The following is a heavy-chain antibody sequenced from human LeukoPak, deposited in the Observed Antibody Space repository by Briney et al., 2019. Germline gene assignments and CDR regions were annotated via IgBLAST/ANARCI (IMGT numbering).Heavy chain of an antibody. V-gene: IGHV1-69*04. Sequence: GASVKVSCKASGGTFSSYAISWVRQAPGQGLEWMGRIIPILGIANYAQKFQGRVTITADKSTSTAYMELSSLRSEDTAVYYCAREEGIITVTTWYFDLWGRGTLVTVSS. D-gene: IGHD4-17*01. CDR3: AREEGIITVTTWYFDL. J-gene: IGHJ2*01. CDR2: IIPILGIA. CDR1: GGTFSSYA.